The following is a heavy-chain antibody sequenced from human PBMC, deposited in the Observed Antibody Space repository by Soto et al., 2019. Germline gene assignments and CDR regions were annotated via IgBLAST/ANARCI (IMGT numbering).Heavy chain of an antibody. CDR3: ARAERREGDAFDI. CDR1: GYTFTSYY. D-gene: IGHD6-25*01. CDR2: INPSGGST. J-gene: IGHJ3*02. Sequence: ASVKVSCKASGYTFTSYYMHWARQAPGQGLEWMGIINPSGGSTSYAQKFQGRVTMTRDTSTSTVYMELSSLRSEDTAVYYCARAERREGDAFDIWGQGTMVTVSS. V-gene: IGHV1-46*03.